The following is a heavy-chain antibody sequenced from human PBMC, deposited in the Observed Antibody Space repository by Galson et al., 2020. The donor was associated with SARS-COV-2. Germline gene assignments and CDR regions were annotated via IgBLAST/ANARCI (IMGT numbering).Heavy chain of an antibody. J-gene: IGHJ6*02. Sequence: GGSLRLSCAASGFTFSSYWMHWVRQAPGKGLVWVSRIYSEGSSTSYADSVKGRFTISGDNAKNTLYLQMNSLRAEDTAVYYCARALFANYYHGMDVWGQGTTVTVSS. CDR2: IYSEGSST. CDR1: GFTFSSYW. CDR3: ARALFANYYHGMDV. V-gene: IGHV3-74*01. D-gene: IGHD3-10*02.